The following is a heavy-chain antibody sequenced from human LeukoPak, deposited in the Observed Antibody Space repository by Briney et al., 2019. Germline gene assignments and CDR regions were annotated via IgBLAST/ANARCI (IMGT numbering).Heavy chain of an antibody. CDR1: GGSITSSSYY. Sequence: SETLSLTCTVSGGSITSSSYYWGWIRQPPGKGLEWIGSIYYSGSTNYNPSLKSRVTISVDTSKNQFSLKLSSVTAADTAVYYCARHPEGFPKFDPWGQGTLVTVSS. CDR2: IYYSGST. D-gene: IGHD1-14*01. CDR3: ARHPEGFPKFDP. V-gene: IGHV4-39*07. J-gene: IGHJ5*02.